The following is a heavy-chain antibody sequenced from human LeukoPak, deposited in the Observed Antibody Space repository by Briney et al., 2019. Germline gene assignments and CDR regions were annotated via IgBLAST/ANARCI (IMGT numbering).Heavy chain of an antibody. Sequence: SVKVSCKASGGTFSSYAISWVRQAPGQGLEWMGGIIPIFGTANYAQKFQGRVTITADKSTSTAYMELSSLRSEDTAVYYCARVDTAIHGFDYWGQGTLVTVSS. D-gene: IGHD5-18*01. CDR2: IIPIFGTA. V-gene: IGHV1-69*06. CDR3: ARVDTAIHGFDY. CDR1: GGTFSSYA. J-gene: IGHJ4*02.